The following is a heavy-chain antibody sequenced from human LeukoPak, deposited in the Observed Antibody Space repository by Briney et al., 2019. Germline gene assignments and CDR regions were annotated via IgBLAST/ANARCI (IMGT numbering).Heavy chain of an antibody. CDR1: GGTFSSYT. D-gene: IGHD2-15*01. V-gene: IGHV1-69*04. CDR3: ARDGSVVVAASWFDP. CDR2: IIPIIGIA. Sequence: GSSVKVSCKASGGTFSSYTISWVRQAPGQGLEWMGRIIPIIGIANYAQKFQGRVTITAGKASSTAYMELSSLRSEDTAVYYCARDGSVVVAASWFDPWGQGTLVTVSS. J-gene: IGHJ5*02.